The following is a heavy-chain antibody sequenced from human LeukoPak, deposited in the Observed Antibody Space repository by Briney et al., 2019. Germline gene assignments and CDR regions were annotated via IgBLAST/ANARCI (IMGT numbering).Heavy chain of an antibody. CDR1: GYSISSGYY. D-gene: IGHD6-19*01. Sequence: PSETLSLTCTVSGYSISSGYYWGWIRQPPGKGLEWIGSIYYSGSTYYNPSLKSRVTISVDTSKNQFSLKLSSVTAADTAVYYCARYSSGWYYGYYYYGMDVWGQGTTVTVSS. CDR3: ARYSSGWYYGYYYYGMDV. V-gene: IGHV4-38-2*02. CDR2: IYYSGST. J-gene: IGHJ6*02.